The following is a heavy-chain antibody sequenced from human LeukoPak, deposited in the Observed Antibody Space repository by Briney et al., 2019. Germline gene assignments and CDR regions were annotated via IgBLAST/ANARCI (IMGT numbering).Heavy chain of an antibody. Sequence: ASVKVSCKASGYTFTSYYMHWVRQAPGQGLEWMGIINPSGGSTSYAQKFQGRVTMTRDTSTSTVYMELSSLRSEDTAVYYCARARPLIPTVTTSADGPRRKDNWFDPWGQGTPVTVSS. J-gene: IGHJ5*02. V-gene: IGHV1-46*01. D-gene: IGHD4-17*01. CDR1: GYTFTSYY. CDR2: INPSGGST. CDR3: ARARPLIPTVTTSADGPRRKDNWFDP.